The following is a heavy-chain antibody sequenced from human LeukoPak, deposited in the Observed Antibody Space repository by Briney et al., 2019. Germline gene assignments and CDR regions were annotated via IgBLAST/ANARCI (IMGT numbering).Heavy chain of an antibody. V-gene: IGHV1-2*04. J-gene: IGHJ4*02. CDR2: INPNSGGT. Sequence: ASVKVSCKASGYTFTGYYMHWVRQAPGQGLEWMGWINPNSGGTNYAQKFQGWVTMTRDTSISTAYMELSRLRSDDTAVYYCARAGMVRGVNNFDYWGQGTLVTVSS. CDR3: ARAGMVRGVNNFDY. D-gene: IGHD3-10*01. CDR1: GYTFTGYY.